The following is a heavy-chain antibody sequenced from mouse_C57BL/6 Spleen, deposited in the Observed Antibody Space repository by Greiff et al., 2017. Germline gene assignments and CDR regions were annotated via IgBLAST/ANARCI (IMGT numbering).Heavy chain of an antibody. V-gene: IGHV1-9*01. CDR3: ARYPNYYGSSLHAY. J-gene: IGHJ3*01. Sequence: QVQLQQSGAELMKPGASVTLSCKATGYTFTGYWIEWVKQRPGHGLEWIGEILPGSGRTNYNEKFKGKATFTADTSANTAYMQLSSLTTEDSAIYYCARYPNYYGSSLHAYWGQGTLVTVAA. CDR2: ILPGSGRT. CDR1: GYTFTGYW. D-gene: IGHD1-1*01.